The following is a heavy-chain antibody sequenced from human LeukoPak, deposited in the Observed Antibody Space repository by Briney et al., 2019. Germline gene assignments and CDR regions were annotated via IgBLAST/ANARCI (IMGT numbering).Heavy chain of an antibody. V-gene: IGHV3-23*01. CDR3: AKGGLIAGATTTLDY. CDR1: GFTFSDYA. CDR2: IVDNGGIT. Sequence: GGSLRLSCAASGFTFSDYAMSWVRQAPGKGLEWVSTIVDNGGITNYVDSVKGRFTVSRDNSENTLYLQMNSLRAVDTAIYYCAKGGLIAGATTTLDYWGQGTLVTVSS. J-gene: IGHJ4*02. D-gene: IGHD1-26*01.